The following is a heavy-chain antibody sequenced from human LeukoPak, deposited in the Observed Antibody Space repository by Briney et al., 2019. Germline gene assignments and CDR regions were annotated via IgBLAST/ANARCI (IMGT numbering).Heavy chain of an antibody. CDR1: GFTFSSYA. CDR3: ARHWDIVVVVAATDNWFDP. Sequence: GSLRLSCAASGFTFSSYAMSWVRQPPGKGLEWIGSIYYSGSTYYNPSLKSRVTISVDTSKNQFSLKLSSVTAADTAVYYCARHWDIVVVVAATDNWFDPWGQGTLVTVSS. D-gene: IGHD2-15*01. J-gene: IGHJ5*02. V-gene: IGHV4-39*01. CDR2: IYYSGST.